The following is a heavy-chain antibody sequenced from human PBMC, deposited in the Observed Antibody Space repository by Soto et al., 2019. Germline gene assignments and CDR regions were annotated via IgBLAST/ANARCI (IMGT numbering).Heavy chain of an antibody. J-gene: IGHJ4*02. CDR2: ISYDGSNK. CDR3: ARDRGSGLDY. Sequence: QVQLVESGGGVVQPGRSLRLSCAASGFTFSSYAMHWVRQAPGKGLEWVAVISYDGSNKYYADSVKGRFTISRDNSKNALSLQMNSLRAEDTAVYYCARDRGSGLDYWGQGTLVTVSS. D-gene: IGHD2-15*01. CDR1: GFTFSSYA. V-gene: IGHV3-30-3*01.